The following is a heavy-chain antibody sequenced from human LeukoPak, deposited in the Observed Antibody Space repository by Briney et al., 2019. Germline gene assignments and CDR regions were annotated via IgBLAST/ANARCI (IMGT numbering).Heavy chain of an antibody. CDR1: GYTFTSYG. V-gene: IGHV1-18*01. Sequence: ASVKVSCKASGYTFTSYGISWVRQAPGQGLEWMGWISAYNGNTNYAQKFQGRVTVTTDTSTSTAYMELRSLRSDDTAIYYCAREPLDYYYMDVWGKGTTVTVSS. J-gene: IGHJ6*03. CDR2: ISAYNGNT. D-gene: IGHD2-8*01. CDR3: AREPLDYYYMDV.